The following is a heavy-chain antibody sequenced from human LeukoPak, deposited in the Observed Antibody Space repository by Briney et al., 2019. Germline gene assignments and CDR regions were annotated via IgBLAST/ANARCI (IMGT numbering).Heavy chain of an antibody. J-gene: IGHJ4*02. D-gene: IGHD3-9*01. V-gene: IGHV3-7*01. Sequence: GGSLRLSCAASGFTFNTYWMSWVRQAPGKGLEWVANIKQDGSEKFYVDSVKGRFTISRDNAKNSLYLQMNSLRAEDTAVYYCARDPDYDILTGYYKGPFYFDYWGQGTLVTVSS. CDR2: IKQDGSEK. CDR1: GFTFNTYW. CDR3: ARDPDYDILTGYYKGPFYFDY.